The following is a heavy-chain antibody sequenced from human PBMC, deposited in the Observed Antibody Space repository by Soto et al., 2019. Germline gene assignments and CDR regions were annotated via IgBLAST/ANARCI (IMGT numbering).Heavy chain of an antibody. J-gene: IGHJ3*02. Sequence: AQLLESGGKLVQPGGSLRLSCAASGFDFINNAMAWVRQAPGKGLEWVSTISADITYTYYADAVRGRFTVSRDNSKNTVYLHMNSLRADDTAVYYCANQNTAKRAFDIWGQGTMVTVSS. D-gene: IGHD2-21*02. CDR3: ANQNTAKRAFDI. V-gene: IGHV3-23*01. CDR1: GFDFINNA. CDR2: ISADITYT.